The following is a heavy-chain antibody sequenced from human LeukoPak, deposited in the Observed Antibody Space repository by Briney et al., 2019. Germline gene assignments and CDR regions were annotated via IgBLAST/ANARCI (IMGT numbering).Heavy chain of an antibody. Sequence: SGXTLVHPTQPLTLTCTFSGFSLSTSGVGVGWISQPPGKALEWVALIYWNDVNPYTPSLNRRLTITKDTSKNQVFLTMTNMDPVDTATYYCAHRSITIFGVASTGGCFDPWGQGTLVTVSS. CDR2: IYWNDVN. CDR1: GFSLSTSGVG. V-gene: IGHV2-5*01. J-gene: IGHJ5*02. D-gene: IGHD3-3*01. CDR3: AHRSITIFGVASTGGCFDP.